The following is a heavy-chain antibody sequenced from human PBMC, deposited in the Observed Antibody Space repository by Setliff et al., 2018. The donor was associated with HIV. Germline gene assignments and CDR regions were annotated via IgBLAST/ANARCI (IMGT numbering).Heavy chain of an antibody. CDR3: ARAPPGIQNDAFDV. J-gene: IGHJ3*01. CDR2: FYYSDRI. V-gene: IGHV4-59*11. CDR1: GDSIESHY. Sequence: SETLSLTCSVSGDSIESHYWSWIRQPPGKGLEWIGTFYYSDRIKYNPSLNGRVAFSVDASTNQFSLDLSSVTAADTAVYYCARAPPGIQNDAFDVWGQGTMVTVSS.